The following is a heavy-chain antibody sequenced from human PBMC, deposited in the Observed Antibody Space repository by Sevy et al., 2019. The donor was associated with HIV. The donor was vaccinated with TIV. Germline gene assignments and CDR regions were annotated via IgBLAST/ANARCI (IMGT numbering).Heavy chain of an antibody. CDR2: IGYDGNKI. D-gene: IGHD3-10*01. CDR1: GFNFSPYG. CDR3: VKDPHYDFFDY. V-gene: IGHV3-30*02. J-gene: IGHJ4*02. Sequence: GGSLILSCAASGFNFSPYGMHWVRQAPGKGLEWVSFIGYDGNKIFYADSVRGRFTVSRDNSKNTLYLQMNSLSTEDTAVYYCVKDPHYDFFDYWGQGILVTVSS.